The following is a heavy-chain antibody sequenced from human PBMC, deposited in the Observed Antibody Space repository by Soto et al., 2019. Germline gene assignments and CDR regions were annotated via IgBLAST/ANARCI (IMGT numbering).Heavy chain of an antibody. J-gene: IGHJ4*02. CDR2: IYWNDNQ. CDR1: GFAFSTSGVG. Sequence: QITLTESGPTLVKPTQTLTLTCTFSGFAFSTSGVGVGWIRQPPGKALEWLALIYWNDNQRYSPSLKSRLTISAATSRNRVVLTLTNMDPVDTATYYCAHISVGYPFFDYWGQGTLVAVSS. V-gene: IGHV2-5*01. D-gene: IGHD5-12*01. CDR3: AHISVGYPFFDY.